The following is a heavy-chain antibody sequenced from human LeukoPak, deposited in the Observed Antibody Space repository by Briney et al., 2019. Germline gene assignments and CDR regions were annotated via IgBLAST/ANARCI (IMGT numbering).Heavy chain of an antibody. V-gene: IGHV4-61*02. Sequence: SETLSLTCTVSDGSISSGSYDWSWIRQPAGKGREWVGRIYTRGSTNYNPSLKSRVTISVDTSKSQFCLKLSSVTPADAAVDGCARDVTIFGAQVFFWFDPWGQGTLVTVSS. CDR3: ARDVTIFGAQVFFWFDP. J-gene: IGHJ5*02. CDR2: IYTRGST. D-gene: IGHD3-3*01. CDR1: DGSISSGSYD.